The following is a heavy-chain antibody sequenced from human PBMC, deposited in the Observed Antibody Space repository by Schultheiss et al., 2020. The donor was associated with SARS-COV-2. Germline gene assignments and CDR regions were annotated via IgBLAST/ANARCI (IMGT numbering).Heavy chain of an antibody. Sequence: SETLSLTCTVSGGSISSYYWSWIRQPPGKGLEWIGEINHSGSTNYNPSLKSRVTISVDTSKNQFSLKLSSVTAADTAVYYCARDRGYYDSSGYLYFDYWGQGTLVTVSS. CDR1: GGSISSYY. J-gene: IGHJ4*02. CDR3: ARDRGYYDSSGYLYFDY. V-gene: IGHV4-34*01. D-gene: IGHD3-22*01. CDR2: INHSGST.